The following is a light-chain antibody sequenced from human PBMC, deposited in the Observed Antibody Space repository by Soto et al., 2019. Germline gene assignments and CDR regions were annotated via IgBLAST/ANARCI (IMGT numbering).Light chain of an antibody. CDR3: QQYYSTPWT. CDR2: WAS. CDR1: QSIFYSSNNKNY. V-gene: IGKV4-1*01. Sequence: DIVMTQSPDSLAVSLGESATINCKSSQSIFYSSNNKNYLTWYQQKPGQPPKLLIYWASTRESGVPDRVSGRGSVIDFTHTISIMQAEDVEVYYGQQYYSTPWTFGQGTKVEIK. J-gene: IGKJ1*01.